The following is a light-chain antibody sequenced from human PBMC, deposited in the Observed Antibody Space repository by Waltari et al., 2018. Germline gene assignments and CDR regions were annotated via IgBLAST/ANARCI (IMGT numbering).Light chain of an antibody. CDR1: VLAKRY. CDR3: YSVDDNKRV. CDR2: KDS. V-gene: IGLV3-27*01. Sequence: SYELTQPSSVSVSTGQTARITCSGAVLAKRYTRWFQQKPGQAPVLVIYKDSERPSGIPERFSGSSSGTTVTLTISGAQVEDEADYYCYSVDDNKRVFGGGTKLTVL. J-gene: IGLJ2*01.